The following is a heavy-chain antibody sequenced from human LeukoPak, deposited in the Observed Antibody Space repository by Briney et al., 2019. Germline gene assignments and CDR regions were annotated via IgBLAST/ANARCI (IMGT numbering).Heavy chain of an antibody. CDR3: ARGYCSGGSCYSFYYYYYMDV. D-gene: IGHD2-15*01. CDR1: GGSISSSSYY. CDR2: IYYSGST. J-gene: IGHJ6*03. Sequence: PSETLSLTCTVSGGSISSSSYYWGWIRQPPGTGLEWIGTIYYSGSTYYNPSLKSRVTISVDTSQNQFSLKLSSVTAADTAVYYCARGYCSGGSCYSFYYYYYMDVWGKGTTVTVSS. V-gene: IGHV4-39*07.